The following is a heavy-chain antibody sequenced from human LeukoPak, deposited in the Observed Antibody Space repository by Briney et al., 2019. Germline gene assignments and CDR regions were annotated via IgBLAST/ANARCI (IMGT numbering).Heavy chain of an antibody. CDR3: LGTGWFDP. CDR2: IRGSGGGA. D-gene: IGHD1-1*01. Sequence: GGSLRLSCTASGFTFSNYAMMWLRQAPGKGPEFISVIRGSGGGAGYADSVRGRFTISRDNSKNSLYLQMNRLRAEDAAVYYCLGTGWFDPWGQGTLVTVSS. J-gene: IGHJ5*02. V-gene: IGHV3-23*01. CDR1: GFTFSNYA.